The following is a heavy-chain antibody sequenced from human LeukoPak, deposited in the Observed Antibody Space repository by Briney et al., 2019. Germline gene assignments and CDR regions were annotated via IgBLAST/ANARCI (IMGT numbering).Heavy chain of an antibody. V-gene: IGHV3-23*01. CDR1: GFTFSSYA. CDR2: ISGSGGKT. CDR3: AKDWKEVAYCSGGSCYSDY. D-gene: IGHD2-15*01. J-gene: IGHJ4*02. Sequence: GGSLRLSCAVSGFTFSSYAMSWVRQAPGKGLEWVSVISGSGGKTLYADSVKGRFTISRDNSKNTLYLQMNSLRDEDTAVYYCAKDWKEVAYCSGGSCYSDYWGQGTLVIVSS.